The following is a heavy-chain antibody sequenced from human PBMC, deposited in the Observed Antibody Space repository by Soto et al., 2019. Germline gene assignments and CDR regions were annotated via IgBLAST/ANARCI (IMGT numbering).Heavy chain of an antibody. CDR2: IYYSGST. J-gene: IGHJ4*02. CDR3: ARVDRRLGELSLDY. V-gene: IGHV4-31*03. CDR1: GGSISSGGYY. D-gene: IGHD3-16*02. Sequence: PSETLSLTCTVSGGSISSGGYYWSWIRQHPGKCLEWIGYIYYSGSTYYNPSLKSRVTISVDTSKNQFSLKLSSVTAADTAVYYCARVDRRLGELSLDYWGQGTLVTVYS.